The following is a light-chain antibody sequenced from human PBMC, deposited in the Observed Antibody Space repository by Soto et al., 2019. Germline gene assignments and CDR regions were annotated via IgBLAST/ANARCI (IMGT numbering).Light chain of an antibody. V-gene: IGKV3-11*01. J-gene: IGKJ4*01. CDR2: DTF. CDR1: QSVGSH. Sequence: EIVLTQSPATLSLSPGERAALSCRASQSVGSHLFWYQHKPGQAPRLLIYDTFNRAAGIPGRFSGSGSGTDFTLTISSLEAEDFAVYYCQQRSNWPPSFGGGTKVDIK. CDR3: QQRSNWPPS.